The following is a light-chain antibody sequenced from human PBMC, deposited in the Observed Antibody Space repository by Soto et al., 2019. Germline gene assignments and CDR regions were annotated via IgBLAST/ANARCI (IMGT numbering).Light chain of an antibody. V-gene: IGKV3-20*01. CDR2: GAS. J-gene: IGKJ2*01. CDR1: QSVDSSN. Sequence: EVVLTQSPGTLSLSPGERATLSCRASQSVDSSNLAWYQQKPGQAPRLLIYGASSWATGVPYRFSGSGSGTDFTLTISRLEPEDVAVYYCQQYGGSPYTFGQGTKLELK. CDR3: QQYGGSPYT.